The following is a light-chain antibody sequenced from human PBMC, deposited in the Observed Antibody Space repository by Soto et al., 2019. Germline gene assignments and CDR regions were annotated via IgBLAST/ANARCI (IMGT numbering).Light chain of an antibody. J-gene: IGLJ1*01. CDR1: TSDVGGYNY. CDR3: SSDTSSSTPYV. CDR2: DVS. V-gene: IGLV2-14*03. Sequence: QSVLTRPASVSGSPGQSITISRTGTTSDVGGYNYVSWYQQHPGKAPKLIMSDVSNRPSGVSSRFSGSRSGNTASLTISGLQPEDEADYYCSSDTSSSTPYVFGIGTKLTVL.